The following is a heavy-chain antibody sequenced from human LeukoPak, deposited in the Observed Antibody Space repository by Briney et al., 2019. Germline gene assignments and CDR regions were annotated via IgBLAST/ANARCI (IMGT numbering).Heavy chain of an antibody. D-gene: IGHD2-15*01. CDR2: IYNSEST. CDR1: GGSISSYY. J-gene: IGHJ4*02. V-gene: IGHV4-4*07. Sequence: SETLSLTCSVSGGSISSYYWSWLRQPAGKGLEWIGRIYNSESTNYNPSLKSRVTMSVDTSKNQFSLKLSSVTAADTAVYYCARARKYCSGGSCYSEGFDYWGQGTLVTVSS. CDR3: ARARKYCSGGSCYSEGFDY.